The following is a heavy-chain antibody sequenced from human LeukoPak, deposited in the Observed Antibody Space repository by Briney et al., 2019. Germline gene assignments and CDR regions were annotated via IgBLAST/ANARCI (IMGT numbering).Heavy chain of an antibody. CDR1: GFTSSSYS. V-gene: IGHV3-48*04. Sequence: GGSLRLSCAASGFTSSSYSMNWVRQAPGKGLEWVSYISSSSSTIYYADSVKGRFTISRDNAKNSLYLQMNSLRAEDAAVYYCFHSSGYYFDYWGQGTLVTVSS. J-gene: IGHJ4*02. CDR2: ISSSSSTI. D-gene: IGHD3-22*01. CDR3: FHSSGYYFDY.